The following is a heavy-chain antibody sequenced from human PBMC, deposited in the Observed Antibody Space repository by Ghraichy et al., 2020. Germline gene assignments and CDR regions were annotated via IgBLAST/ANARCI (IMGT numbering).Heavy chain of an antibody. CDR2: MNPNSGNT. J-gene: IGHJ6*02. CDR3: ARGPDYSQFTRVDV. CDR1: GYTFTSYD. Sequence: ASVKVSCKASGYTFTSYDINWVRQATGQGLEWMGWMNPNSGNTGYAQKFQGRVTMTRNTSISTAYMELSSLRSEDTAVYYCARGPDYSQFTRVDVWGQGTTVTVSS. D-gene: IGHD4/OR15-4a*01. V-gene: IGHV1-8*01.